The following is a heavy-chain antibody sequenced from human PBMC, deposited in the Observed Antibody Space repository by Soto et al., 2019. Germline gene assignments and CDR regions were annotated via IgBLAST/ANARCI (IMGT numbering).Heavy chain of an antibody. V-gene: IGHV5-51*01. CDR2: IYPGDSDT. D-gene: IGHD6-19*01. J-gene: IGHJ4*02. CDR1: GYSFTSYW. Sequence: GESLKISCNGSGYSFTSYWIAWVRQMPGKGLEWMGIIYPGDSDTRYSPSFQGQVTISADNSISTAYLQWSSLEASDTAMYYCTRGWLAQYYFDYWGRGTLVTVSS. CDR3: TRGWLAQYYFDY.